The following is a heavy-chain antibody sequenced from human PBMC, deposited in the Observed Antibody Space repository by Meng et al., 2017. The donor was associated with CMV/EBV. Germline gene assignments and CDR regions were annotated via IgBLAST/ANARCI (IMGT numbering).Heavy chain of an antibody. J-gene: IGHJ5*02. Sequence: GESLKISRAASGFTFSSYGMHWVRQAPGKGLEWVAFIRYDGSNKYYADSVKGRFTISRDNSKNTLYLQMNSLRAEDTAVYYCAIGEYDILTGSRPWGQGTLVTVSS. V-gene: IGHV3-30*02. CDR3: AIGEYDILTGSRP. CDR2: IRYDGSNK. CDR1: GFTFSSYG. D-gene: IGHD3-9*01.